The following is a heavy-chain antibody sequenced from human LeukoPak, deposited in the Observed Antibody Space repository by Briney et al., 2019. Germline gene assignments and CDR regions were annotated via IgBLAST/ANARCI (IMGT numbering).Heavy chain of an antibody. Sequence: GGSLRLSCAASGFTFSTYALSWVRQAPGKGLGWVSSISGSDNSTYYADSVKGRFTISRDNSKNTLYLQMNSLRVEDTAVYYCAKNNWGLLTGYYLDVWGKGTTVTISS. CDR1: GFTFSTYA. CDR2: ISGSDNST. CDR3: AKNNWGLLTGYYLDV. V-gene: IGHV3-23*01. J-gene: IGHJ6*03. D-gene: IGHD7-27*01.